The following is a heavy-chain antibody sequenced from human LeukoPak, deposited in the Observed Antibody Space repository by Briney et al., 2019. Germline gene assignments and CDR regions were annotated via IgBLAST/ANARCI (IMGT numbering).Heavy chain of an antibody. CDR2: INHSGST. V-gene: IGHV4-34*01. Sequence: PSETLSLTCAVYGGSFSGYYWSWIRQPPGKGLEWIGEINHSGSTNYNPPLKSRVTISVDTSKNQFSLKLSSVTAADTAVYYCARGRGEVDYWGQGTLVTVSS. D-gene: IGHD3-10*01. CDR3: ARGRGEVDY. CDR1: GGSFSGYY. J-gene: IGHJ4*02.